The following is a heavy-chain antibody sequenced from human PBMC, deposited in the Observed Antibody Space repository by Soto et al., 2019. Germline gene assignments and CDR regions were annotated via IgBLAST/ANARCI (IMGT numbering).Heavy chain of an antibody. Sequence: VASVKVSCKASGGTFSSYTISWVRQAPGQGLEWMGRIIPILGIANYAQKFQGRVTITADKSTSTAYMELSSLRSEDTAVYYCAREFDGYSYGNIYDYWGQGTLVTVSS. CDR2: IIPILGIA. CDR3: AREFDGYSYGNIYDY. D-gene: IGHD5-18*01. V-gene: IGHV1-69*02. CDR1: GGTFSSYT. J-gene: IGHJ4*02.